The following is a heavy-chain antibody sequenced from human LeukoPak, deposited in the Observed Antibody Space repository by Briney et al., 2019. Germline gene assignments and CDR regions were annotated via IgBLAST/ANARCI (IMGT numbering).Heavy chain of an antibody. Sequence: SETLSLTCTVSGGSISSYCWSWIRQPPGKGLEWIGYIYYIGSTNYNPSLKSRVTISVDTSKNQYSLKLSSVTAADTAVYYCARQPVVAALDYWGQGTLVTVSS. CDR1: GGSISSYC. V-gene: IGHV4-59*08. D-gene: IGHD2-15*01. CDR3: ARQPVVAALDY. CDR2: IYYIGST. J-gene: IGHJ4*02.